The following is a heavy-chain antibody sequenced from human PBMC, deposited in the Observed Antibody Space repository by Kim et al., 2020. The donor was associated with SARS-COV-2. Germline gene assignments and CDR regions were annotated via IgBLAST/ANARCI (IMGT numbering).Heavy chain of an antibody. D-gene: IGHD3-10*01. Sequence: GGSLRLSCEASGFTFSSYAMSWVRQAPGKELEWVSATSVSGDRTYYANSVKGRFTISRDNSQSTLYLQMNSLRAGDTAVYYCAKGRFMARGVILDNWGQG. CDR2: TSVSGDRT. CDR1: GFTFSSYA. CDR3: AKGRFMARGVILDN. J-gene: IGHJ4*02. V-gene: IGHV3-23*01.